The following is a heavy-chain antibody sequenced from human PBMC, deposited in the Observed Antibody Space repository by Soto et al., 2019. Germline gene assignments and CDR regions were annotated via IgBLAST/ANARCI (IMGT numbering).Heavy chain of an antibody. J-gene: IGHJ1*01. CDR3: ARGAEVAGTRVSRVYFQE. Sequence: QAQLQESGPGLVKPSETLSLICNVYGDSMSSFYWSWIRQPAGKGLEWIGRIYTSGSTIYNPSLKSRVTVSIDTSKNQFSLKLNSVTAADTAVYFCARGAEVAGTRVSRVYFQEWGQGTLVTVSS. V-gene: IGHV4-4*07. CDR2: IYTSGST. D-gene: IGHD6-19*01. CDR1: GDSMSSFY.